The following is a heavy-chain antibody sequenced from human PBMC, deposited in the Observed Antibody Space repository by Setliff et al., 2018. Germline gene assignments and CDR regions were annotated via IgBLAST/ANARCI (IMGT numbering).Heavy chain of an antibody. J-gene: IGHJ6*02. Sequence: PSETLSLTCAVYGGSFSGYYWSWIRQPPGKGLEWIGEIYHSGSTNYNPSLKSRVTISVDKSKNQFSLKLSSVTAADTAVYYCARGWRDYGAMGYWGQGTTVTVSS. V-gene: IGHV4-34*01. CDR2: IYHSGST. CDR3: ARGWRDYGAMGY. D-gene: IGHD4-17*01. CDR1: GGSFSGYY.